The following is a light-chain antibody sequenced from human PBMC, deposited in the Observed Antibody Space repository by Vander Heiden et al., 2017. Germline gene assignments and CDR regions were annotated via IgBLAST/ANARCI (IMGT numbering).Light chain of an antibody. CDR1: QSINNY. CDR2: DAS. V-gene: IGKV1-39*01. J-gene: IGKJ4*01. CDR3: QQSYATPLT. Sequence: DIQMTQSPSSLSASVGARVTITCRAGQSINNYLHWYQQKPGNDPKLLIYDASNLQSGVSSRFSGSGSGTDFTLTISSLQPEDFGTYLCQQSYATPLTVGGGTKVDVK.